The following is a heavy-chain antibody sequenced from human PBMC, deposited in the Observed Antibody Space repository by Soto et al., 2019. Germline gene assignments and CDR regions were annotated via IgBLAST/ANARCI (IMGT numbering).Heavy chain of an antibody. D-gene: IGHD3-10*01. CDR2: IIPIFGTA. CDR1: GGTFSSYA. J-gene: IGHJ6*02. Sequence: QVQLVQSGAEVRKPGSGVKITCKASGGTFSSYAISWVRQAPGQGLEWMGGIIPIFGTANYAQKFQGRVTITADESTSTAYMELSSLRSEDTAVYYCARKQGSGSYYNSYYYYGMDVWGQGTTVTVSS. CDR3: ARKQGSGSYYNSYYYYGMDV. V-gene: IGHV1-69*01.